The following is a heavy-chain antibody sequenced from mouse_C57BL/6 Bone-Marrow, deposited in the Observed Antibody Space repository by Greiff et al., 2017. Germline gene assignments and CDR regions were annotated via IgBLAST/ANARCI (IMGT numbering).Heavy chain of an antibody. Sequence: EVKLVESGGDLVKPGGSLNLSCAASGFTFSSYGMSWVRQTPDKRLEWVATISSGGSYTYYPDSVKGRFTISRDNAKNTLYLQMSSLKSEDTAMYYCARRSYYGNPHWGQGTLVTVSA. CDR2: ISSGGSYT. CDR1: GFTFSSYG. D-gene: IGHD2-1*01. V-gene: IGHV5-6*02. CDR3: ARRSYYGNPH. J-gene: IGHJ3*01.